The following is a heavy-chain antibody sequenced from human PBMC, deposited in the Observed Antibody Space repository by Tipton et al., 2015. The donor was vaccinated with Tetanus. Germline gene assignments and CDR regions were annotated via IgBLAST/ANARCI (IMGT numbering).Heavy chain of an antibody. V-gene: IGHV4-34*01. Sequence: TLSLTCAVYGGSSSSFYWSWIRQTPGKGLEWIGEINHRGGTSYNPSLKSRVTISTDKSKNQVSLRLNSVTAADTAVYFCARTPDYYYGMDVWGQGTTVAVSS. J-gene: IGHJ6*02. CDR2: INHRGGT. CDR3: ARTPDYYYGMDV. CDR1: GGSSSSFY.